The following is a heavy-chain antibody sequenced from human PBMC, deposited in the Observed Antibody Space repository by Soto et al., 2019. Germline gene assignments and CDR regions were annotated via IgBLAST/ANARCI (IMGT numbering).Heavy chain of an antibody. J-gene: IGHJ4*01. CDR2: MYNTGST. V-gene: IGHV4-59*01. CDR1: GGSISGYY. D-gene: IGHD3-22*01. CDR3: AREADNSGYYRYFDF. Sequence: PSETLSLTCTVSGGSISGYYWSWIRQPPGKGLEWIGYMYNTGSTVYNPSFKSRVTISVDTSKNQFSLKLNTVTAAYTAVYYCAREADNSGYYRYFDFWGQGTLVTVSS.